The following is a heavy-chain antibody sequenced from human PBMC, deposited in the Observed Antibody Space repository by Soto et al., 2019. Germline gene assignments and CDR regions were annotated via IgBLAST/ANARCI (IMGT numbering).Heavy chain of an antibody. J-gene: IGHJ4*02. CDR2: INSAGST. Sequence: EVHLLESGGDLVQPGGSLRLSCAASGFTFATYAMTWVRQAPEKGLEWVSVINSAGSTYYADFAKGRFTISRDNSKNTLYLQMSSLRAEDTAVYYCAKDWYEDYWGQGTLVTVSS. CDR3: AKDWYEDY. D-gene: IGHD6-13*01. CDR1: GFTFATYA. V-gene: IGHV3-23*01.